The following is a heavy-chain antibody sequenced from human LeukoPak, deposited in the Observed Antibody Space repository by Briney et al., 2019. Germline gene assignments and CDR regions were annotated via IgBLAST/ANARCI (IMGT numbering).Heavy chain of an antibody. V-gene: IGHV3-48*02. CDR1: GFTFSTYN. CDR2: ISSSGSTT. Sequence: GGSLRLSCAASGFTFSTYNINWVRQAPGKGLEWASHISSSGSTTYYADSVKGRFTISRDNAKNSLYLQMNSLRDEDSAVYYCARGPFCSGGSCYSGHYYGMDVWGQGTTVAVSS. D-gene: IGHD2-15*01. J-gene: IGHJ6*02. CDR3: ARGPFCSGGSCYSGHYYGMDV.